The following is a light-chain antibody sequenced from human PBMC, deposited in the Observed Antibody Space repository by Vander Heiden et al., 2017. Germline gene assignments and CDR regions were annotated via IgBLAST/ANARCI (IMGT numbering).Light chain of an antibody. J-gene: IGLJ2*01. CDR2: QDS. CDR3: QAWDSSTNVV. Sequence: YELTQPPSVSVSPGQTPSITCSGDTLGDKYACWYQQKPGQSPVLVIYQDSKRPSGIPERFSGSNSGNTATLTISGTQAMDEADYYCQAWDSSTNVVFGGGTKLTVL. CDR1: TLGDKY. V-gene: IGLV3-1*01.